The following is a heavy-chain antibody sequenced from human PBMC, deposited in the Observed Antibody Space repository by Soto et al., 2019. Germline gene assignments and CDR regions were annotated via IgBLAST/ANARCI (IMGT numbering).Heavy chain of an antibody. J-gene: IGHJ4*02. V-gene: IGHV4-59*02. CDR1: GGSVSVYY. CDR3: ARGVGSSPPQY. D-gene: IGHD1-26*01. CDR2: IYASGSP. Sequence: NPSETLSLTCTISGGSVSVYYWSWIRQSTGQGLEWIGYIYASGSPYYTPSLRSRVTISADTSKNQISLKLTSPTAADTAVYYCARGVGSSPPQYWGRGTLVTVSS.